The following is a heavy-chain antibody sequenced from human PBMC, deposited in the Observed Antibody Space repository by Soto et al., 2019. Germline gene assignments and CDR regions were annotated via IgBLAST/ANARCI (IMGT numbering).Heavy chain of an antibody. V-gene: IGHV1-18*01. CDR2: ISAYNGNT. Sequence: QVQLVQSGAEVKKPGASVKVSCKASGYTFTSYGISWVRQAPGQGLEWMGWISAYNGNTNYAQKLQGRVTMTTDTSTSTDYMELRSLRSDDTAVYYCARVADDYGDYVDAFDIWGQGTMVTVSS. J-gene: IGHJ3*02. CDR1: GYTFTSYG. D-gene: IGHD4-17*01. CDR3: ARVADDYGDYVDAFDI.